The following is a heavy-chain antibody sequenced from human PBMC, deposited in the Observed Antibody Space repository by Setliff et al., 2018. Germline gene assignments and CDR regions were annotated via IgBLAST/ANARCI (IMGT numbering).Heavy chain of an antibody. V-gene: IGHV3-21*06. D-gene: IGHD6-25*01. CDR2: ISPYSDYI. J-gene: IGHJ3*01. CDR3: ARSPANGGHDAFDV. CDR1: TLTLGTYS. Sequence: GGSLRLSCAASTLTLGTYSMHWVRQAPGKGLAWVSSISPYSDYIYYADSVKGRFTISRDNAKNSLYLQMNSLGAEDTAVYFCARSPANGGHDAFDVWGQGTMVTVSS.